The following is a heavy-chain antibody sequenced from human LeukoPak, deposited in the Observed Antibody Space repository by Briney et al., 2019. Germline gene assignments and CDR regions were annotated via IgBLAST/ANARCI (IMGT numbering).Heavy chain of an antibody. V-gene: IGHV3-23*01. J-gene: IGHJ4*02. CDR3: VKDPGVVILPWGH. CDR2: LSRSGANT. D-gene: IGHD4-23*01. Sequence: PGGSLRLSCAASGFTFSSYAMSWVRQAPGKGLEWVSALSRSGANTYYADSVKGRFTISRDNSRSTLYLQMTSLRVEDTAVYCCVKDPGVVILPWGHWGQGTLVTVSS. CDR1: GFTFSSYA.